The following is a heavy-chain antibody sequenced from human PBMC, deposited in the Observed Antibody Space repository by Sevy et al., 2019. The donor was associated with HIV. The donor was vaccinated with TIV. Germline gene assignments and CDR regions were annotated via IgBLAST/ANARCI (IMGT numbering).Heavy chain of an antibody. Sequence: ASVKVSCKASGYTFPNYHITWVRQAPGQRLEWMGWTTPNNGNTNYARRLQGRVTMTTDTSTATAYMELRSLRSDDTAVYYCARAPSGSQGPGQYFHHWGQGTLVTVSS. D-gene: IGHD1-26*01. CDR1: GYTFPNYH. J-gene: IGHJ1*01. CDR2: TTPNNGNT. V-gene: IGHV1-18*01. CDR3: ARAPSGSQGPGQYFHH.